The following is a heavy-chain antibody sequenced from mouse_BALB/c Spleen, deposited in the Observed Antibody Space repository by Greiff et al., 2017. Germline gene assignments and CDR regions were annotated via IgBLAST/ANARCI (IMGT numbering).Heavy chain of an antibody. J-gene: IGHJ2*01. V-gene: IGHV1-67*01. CDR3: ARWGGTKDY. CDR1: GYTFTDYA. D-gene: IGHD4-1*01. Sequence: QVQLQQSGAELVRPGVSVKISCKGSGYTFTDYAMHWVKQSHAKSLEWIGVISTYYGDASYNQKFKDKATLTADKSSSTAYMQLSSLTSEDSAVYYCARWGGTKDYWGQGTTLTVSS. CDR2: ISTYYGDA.